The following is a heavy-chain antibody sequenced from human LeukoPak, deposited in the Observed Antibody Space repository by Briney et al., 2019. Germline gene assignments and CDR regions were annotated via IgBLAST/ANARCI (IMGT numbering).Heavy chain of an antibody. CDR1: GFTFSSYS. Sequence: GGSLRLSCAASGFTFSSYSMNWVRQAPGKGLEWVSSISSSSSYIYYADSVTGRFTISRDNAKNSLYLQMNSLSAEDTAVYYCARDDQYCSSTSCYSGWFDPWGQGTLVTVSS. CDR3: ARDDQYCSSTSCYSGWFDP. D-gene: IGHD2-2*01. V-gene: IGHV3-21*01. J-gene: IGHJ5*02. CDR2: ISSSSSYI.